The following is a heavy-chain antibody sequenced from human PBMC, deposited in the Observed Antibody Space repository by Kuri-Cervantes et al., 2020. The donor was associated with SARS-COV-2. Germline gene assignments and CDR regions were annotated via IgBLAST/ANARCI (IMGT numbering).Heavy chain of an antibody. Sequence: GGSLRLCCAASGFTFSSYAMHWVRQAPGKGLEWVAVISYDGSNKYYADSVKGRFTISRDNSKNTLYLQMNSLRAEDTAVYYCAREGAISGAFDIWGQGTMVTVSS. CDR2: ISYDGSNK. CDR1: GFTFSSYA. J-gene: IGHJ3*02. D-gene: IGHD2-2*01. CDR3: AREGAISGAFDI. V-gene: IGHV3-30-3*01.